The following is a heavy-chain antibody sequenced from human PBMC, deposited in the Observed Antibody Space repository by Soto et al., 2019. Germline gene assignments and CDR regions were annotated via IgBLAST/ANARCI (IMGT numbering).Heavy chain of an antibody. D-gene: IGHD2-2*01. CDR2: ISGGGSYI. CDR1: GFTFGTYA. J-gene: IGHJ6*02. V-gene: IGHV3-21*06. CDR3: ARDSDCHSTSCFFPPHV. Sequence: GGSLRLSCAASGFTFGTYAMSWVRQVPGKGLEWVSGISGGGSYIFYADSVQGRFSISRDNPKNSLFLEMNSLRVEDTAVYYCARDSDCHSTSCFFPPHVWGQGTTVTVSS.